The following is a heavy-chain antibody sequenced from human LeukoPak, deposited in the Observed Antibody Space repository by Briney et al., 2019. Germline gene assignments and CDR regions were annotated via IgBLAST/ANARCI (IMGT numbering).Heavy chain of an antibody. V-gene: IGHV3-23*01. CDR1: GFTFSSYA. CDR3: AKPGLYDSSGYFFDY. J-gene: IGHJ4*02. Sequence: HPGGSLRLSCAASGFTFSSYAMSWVRQAPGKGLEWVSTISTSGGSTYYADSVKGRFAISRDNSKNTLYLQMNSLRAEDTAVYYCAKPGLYDSSGYFFDYWGQGTLVTVSS. D-gene: IGHD3-22*01. CDR2: ISTSGGST.